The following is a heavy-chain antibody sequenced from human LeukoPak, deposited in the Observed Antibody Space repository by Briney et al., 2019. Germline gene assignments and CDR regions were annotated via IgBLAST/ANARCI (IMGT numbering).Heavy chain of an antibody. CDR2: IYPGDSDT. V-gene: IGHV5-51*01. CDR1: GYSFTDYW. CDR3: ARQPSGVYATDH. D-gene: IGHD2/OR15-2a*01. Sequence: GASLQISCKGSGYSFTDYWIAWTRPLSGKGLEWIGIIYPGDSDTRYSPSFQGQVTFSADKSVSTAYLQWSSLKASDTAIYYCARQPSGVYATDHWGQGTLVTVSS. J-gene: IGHJ5*02.